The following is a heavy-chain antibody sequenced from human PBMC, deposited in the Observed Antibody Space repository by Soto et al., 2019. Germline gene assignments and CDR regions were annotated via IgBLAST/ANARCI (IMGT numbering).Heavy chain of an antibody. D-gene: IGHD6-13*01. CDR1: GYTFTSYA. J-gene: IGHJ4*02. V-gene: IGHV1-3*01. CDR2: INAGNGNT. Sequence: ASVKVSCKASGYTFTSYAMHWVRQAPGQRLEWMGWINAGNGNTKYSQKFQGRVTITRDTSASTAYMELSSLRSEDTAVYYCARDYFRLGEQKLVPYYFDYWGQGTLVTVSS. CDR3: ARDYFRLGEQKLVPYYFDY.